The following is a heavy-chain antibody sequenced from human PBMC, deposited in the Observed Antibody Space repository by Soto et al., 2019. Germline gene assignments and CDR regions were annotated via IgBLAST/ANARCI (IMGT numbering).Heavy chain of an antibody. CDR1: GFTFSSYW. Sequence: EVQLVESGGGLVQPGGSLRLSCAASGFTFSSYWMFWVRQPPGKGLLWVSAINPDGTSTYYVDSVKGRFTISRDNAKNTLYLQMNSLRAEETAVYYCASLPKDASGSDFWGQGTLVTVSS. CDR2: INPDGTST. V-gene: IGHV3-74*01. D-gene: IGHD2-15*01. CDR3: ASLPKDASGSDF. J-gene: IGHJ4*02.